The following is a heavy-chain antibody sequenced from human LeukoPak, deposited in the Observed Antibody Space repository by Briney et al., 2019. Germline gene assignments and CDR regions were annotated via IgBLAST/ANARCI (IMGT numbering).Heavy chain of an antibody. CDR3: ARTLRLRTPRAFDV. J-gene: IGHJ3*01. V-gene: IGHV3-7*05. Sequence: PGGSLRLSCVVSGFTLSNYWMNWVRQAPGKGLEWVANIHEDGSDKYYADSVKGRFTVSRDNAKNSLYLQMSSLRAEDTAVYYCARTLRLRTPRAFDVWGQGTMVSVSS. D-gene: IGHD3-3*01. CDR2: IHEDGSDK. CDR1: GFTLSNYW.